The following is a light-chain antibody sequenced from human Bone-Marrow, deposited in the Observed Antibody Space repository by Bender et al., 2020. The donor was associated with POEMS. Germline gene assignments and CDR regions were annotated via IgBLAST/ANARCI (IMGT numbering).Light chain of an antibody. Sequence: QSVLTQPPSASGTPGQMFSISCSGSISNFGSFPVYWYQQLPGPAPKLVIFNNSQRPSCVPYRFSGSNSGTTASLAIRGLLSDDEADVYCATWDDSMNGWVFGGGTKLTVL. CDR3: ATWDDSMNGWV. J-gene: IGLJ3*02. V-gene: IGLV1-44*01. CDR1: ISNFGSFP. CDR2: NNS.